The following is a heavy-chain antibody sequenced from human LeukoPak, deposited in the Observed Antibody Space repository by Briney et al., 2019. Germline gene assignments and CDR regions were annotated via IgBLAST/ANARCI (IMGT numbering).Heavy chain of an antibody. J-gene: IGHJ2*01. CDR2: VSQSGNT. V-gene: IGHV4-39*01. CDR1: GDSISSSDHY. CDR3: ARHLYYSASGFWYIDL. D-gene: IGHD3-10*01. Sequence: SETLSLTCTLSGDSISSSDHYWVWIRQSPGKGLEWIGSVSQSGNTYYKSSLNSRVTVSIDTSKNEFSLILTSVTAADTAEYYCARHLYYSASGFWYIDLWGRGTLVIVSP.